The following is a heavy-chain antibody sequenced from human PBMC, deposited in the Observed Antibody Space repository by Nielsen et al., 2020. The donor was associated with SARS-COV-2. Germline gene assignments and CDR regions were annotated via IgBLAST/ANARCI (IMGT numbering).Heavy chain of an antibody. J-gene: IGHJ2*01. CDR3: AREHCSSTSCYAEYWYFDL. V-gene: IGHV3-48*01. CDR2: ISSSSSTI. D-gene: IGHD2-2*01. CDR1: GFTFSSYS. Sequence: GESLKISCAASGFTFSSYSMNWVRQAPGKGLEWVSYISSSSSTIYYADSVKGRFTISRDNAKNSLYLQMNSLRAEDTAVYYCAREHCSSTSCYAEYWYFDLWGRGTLVTVSS.